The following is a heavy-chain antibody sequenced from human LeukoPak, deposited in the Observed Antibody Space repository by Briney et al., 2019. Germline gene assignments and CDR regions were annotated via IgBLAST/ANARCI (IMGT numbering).Heavy chain of an antibody. CDR2: IRYDGSNK. D-gene: IGHD6-13*01. CDR1: GFTFSSYG. Sequence: GGSLRLSCAASGFTFSSYGMHWVRQAPGKGLEWVAFIRYDGSNKYYADSVKGRFTISRDNSKNTLYLQMNSLRAEDTAVYYCAKAHGAWIAAAGTAWGYFDYWGQGTLVTVSS. CDR3: AKAHGAWIAAAGTAWGYFDY. J-gene: IGHJ4*02. V-gene: IGHV3-30*02.